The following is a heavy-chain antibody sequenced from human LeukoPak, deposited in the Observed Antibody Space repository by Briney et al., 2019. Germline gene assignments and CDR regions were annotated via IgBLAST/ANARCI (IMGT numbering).Heavy chain of an antibody. CDR3: ARDDTGTYWEDWSGNPCC. D-gene: IGHD3-3*01. CDR2: VHASGST. V-gene: IGHV4-4*07. J-gene: IGHJ4*02. Sequence: SETLSLTCTVSGDGDSISNFYWSWLRQPAGKGLEWIGRVHASGSTSYNPSFGYRVTMSLDTSKNQFSLNLTPVTAADTAVYYCARDDTGTYWEDWSGNPCCWGQGTLVAVSS. CDR1: GDGDSISNFY.